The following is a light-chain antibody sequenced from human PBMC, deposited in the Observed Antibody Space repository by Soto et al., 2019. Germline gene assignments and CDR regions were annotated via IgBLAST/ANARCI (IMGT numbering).Light chain of an antibody. CDR3: QQYNNWPPGT. CDR2: GAS. CDR1: QSVRSN. J-gene: IGKJ2*01. V-gene: IGKV3-15*01. Sequence: EIVMTQSPGTLSVSPGDRATLSCRASQSVRSNLARYQQRPGQAPRLLIYGASTRATGIPARFSGGGSGTEFTLTISSLQSEDFAVYYCQQYNNWPPGTFGQGTKLEIK.